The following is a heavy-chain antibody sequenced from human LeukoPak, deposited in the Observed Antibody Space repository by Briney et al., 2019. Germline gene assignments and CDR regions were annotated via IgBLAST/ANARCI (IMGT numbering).Heavy chain of an antibody. J-gene: IGHJ4*02. V-gene: IGHV1-3*01. CDR3: ARGSLIILGFDY. Sequence: ASVKVSCKASGYTFTSYAMHWVRQAPGQRLEWMGWINAGNGNTKYSQKFQGRVTITRDTSASTAYMELSSLRSEDTAVYYCARGSLIILGFDYWGQGTPVTVSS. CDR1: GYTFTSYA. D-gene: IGHD2-15*01. CDR2: INAGNGNT.